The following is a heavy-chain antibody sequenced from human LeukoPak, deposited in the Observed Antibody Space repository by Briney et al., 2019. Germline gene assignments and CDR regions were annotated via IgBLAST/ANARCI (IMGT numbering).Heavy chain of an antibody. CDR1: GYTFTSYG. Sequence: ASVKVSCKASGYTFTSYGISWVRQAPGQGLEWMGWISAYNGNTNYAQKLQGRVTMTTDTSTSTAYMELRSLRSDDTAVYYCARGDNVVVPAPYAMDVWGQGTTVTVSS. J-gene: IGHJ6*02. CDR3: ARGDNVVVPAPYAMDV. CDR2: ISAYNGNT. D-gene: IGHD2-2*01. V-gene: IGHV1-18*01.